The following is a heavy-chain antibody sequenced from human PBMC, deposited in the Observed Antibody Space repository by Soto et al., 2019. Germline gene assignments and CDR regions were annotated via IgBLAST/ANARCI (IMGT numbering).Heavy chain of an antibody. CDR3: ARDPNIVLVPAALRSYYYYFGMDV. CDR1: GFTFSSYW. J-gene: IGHJ6*02. D-gene: IGHD2-2*01. CDR2: IKQDGSEK. V-gene: IGHV3-7*01. Sequence: GGSLRLSCAASGFTFSSYWMSWVRQAPGKGLEWVANIKQDGSEKYYVDSVKGRFTISRDNAKNSLYLQMNSLRAEDTAVYYCARDPNIVLVPAALRSYYYYFGMDVWGQGTTVTVS.